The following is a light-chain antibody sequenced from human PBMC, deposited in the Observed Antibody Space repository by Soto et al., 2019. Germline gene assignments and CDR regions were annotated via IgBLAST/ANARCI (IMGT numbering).Light chain of an antibody. CDR2: DAS. CDR3: QQYNSYSWT. J-gene: IGKJ1*01. CDR1: QSISSW. Sequence: IQLTQSPSTLSASVGDRVTITCRASQSISSWLAWYQQKPGKAPKLLIYDASSLGSGVPSRFSGSGSGTEFTLTISSLQPDDFATYYCQQYNSYSWTFGQGTKVDIK. V-gene: IGKV1-5*01.